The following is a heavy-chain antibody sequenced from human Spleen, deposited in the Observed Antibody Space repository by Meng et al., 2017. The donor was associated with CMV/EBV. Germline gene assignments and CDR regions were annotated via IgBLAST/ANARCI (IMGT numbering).Heavy chain of an antibody. CDR1: GFTFSGYA. Sequence: GESLKISCAASGFTFSGYAMHWVRQASGKGLEWVARIRSKANSFATVYSASVRGRFIISRDDSKNTAYLQMNRLRTEDTAIYYCTRAYDFWSGYYTGGVDYWGQGTLVTVSS. V-gene: IGHV3-73*01. CDR3: TRAYDFWSGYYTGGVDY. J-gene: IGHJ4*02. D-gene: IGHD3-3*01. CDR2: IRSKANSFAT.